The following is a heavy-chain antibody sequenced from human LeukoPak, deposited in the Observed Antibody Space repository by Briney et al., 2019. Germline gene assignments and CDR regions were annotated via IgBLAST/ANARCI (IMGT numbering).Heavy chain of an antibody. V-gene: IGHV3-30*18. D-gene: IGHD4-17*01. CDR2: ISYDGSNK. CDR3: AKDPPYYGDYYFGY. CDR1: GFTFSSYG. J-gene: IGHJ4*02. Sequence: PGRSLRLSCAASGFTFSSYGMHWVRKAPGKGLEWVAVISYDGSNKYYADSVKGRFTISRDNSKNTLYLQMNSLRAEDTAVYYCAKDPPYYGDYYFGYWGQGTLVTVSS.